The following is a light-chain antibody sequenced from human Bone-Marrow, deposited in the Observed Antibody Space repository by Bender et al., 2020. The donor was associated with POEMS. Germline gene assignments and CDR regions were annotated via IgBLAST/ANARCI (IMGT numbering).Light chain of an antibody. CDR1: NSDVGSYNY. CDR3: QSYDNSLGGWV. Sequence: QSALTQPASVSGSPGQSITISCTGTNSDVGSYNYVSWYQQHPDKAPKLMIYDVSNRPSGVSDRFSGSKSGNTASLTVSGLQAEDEGDYYCQSYDNSLGGWVFGGGTKLTVL. CDR2: DVS. J-gene: IGLJ3*02. V-gene: IGLV2-14*03.